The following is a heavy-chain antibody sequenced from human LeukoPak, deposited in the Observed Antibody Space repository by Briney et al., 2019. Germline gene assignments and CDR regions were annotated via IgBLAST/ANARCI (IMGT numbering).Heavy chain of an antibody. CDR1: GFTFSSYD. CDR2: ISSSSTI. Sequence: GGSLRLSCAASGFTFSSYDMRWVRQAPGKGLEWVSYISSSSTIYYADSVKGRFTISRDNAKNSLYLQMNSLRDEDTAVYYCARDSDAFDIWGQGTMVTVSS. V-gene: IGHV3-48*02. CDR3: ARDSDAFDI. J-gene: IGHJ3*02.